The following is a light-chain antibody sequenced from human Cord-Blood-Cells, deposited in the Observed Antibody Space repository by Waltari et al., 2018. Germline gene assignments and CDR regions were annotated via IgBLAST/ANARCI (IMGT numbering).Light chain of an antibody. CDR3: QQSYSTPYT. CDR2: AAS. J-gene: IGKJ2*01. Sequence: DIQMTQSPSSLSASVGDSVTITCRASQSCSNYLNWYQQKPGKAPKLLIYAASSLQSGVPSRFSGSGSGTDFTLTISSLQPEDFATYYCQQSYSTPYTFGQGTKLEIK. CDR1: QSCSNY. V-gene: IGKV1-39*01.